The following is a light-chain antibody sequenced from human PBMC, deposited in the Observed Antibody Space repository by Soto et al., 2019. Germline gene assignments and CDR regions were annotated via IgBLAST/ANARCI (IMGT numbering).Light chain of an antibody. CDR1: SASLASNY. V-gene: IGLV6-57*04. Sequence: NFMLTQPHSVSESPGKTVTISCTRSSASLASNYVQWYQQRPGSAPTTVIYEDNQRPSGVPDRFSGSIDSSSNSASLTIAGLKTEDEADYYCQSYDSSNPYVVFGGGTKLTVL. CDR3: QSYDSSNPYVV. J-gene: IGLJ2*01. CDR2: EDN.